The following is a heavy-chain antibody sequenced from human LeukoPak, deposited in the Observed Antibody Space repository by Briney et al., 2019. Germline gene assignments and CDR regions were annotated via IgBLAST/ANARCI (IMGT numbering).Heavy chain of an antibody. Sequence: GRSVRLSCAASGFTFSSYAMLWLRQAPGKGLEGVAVITYDGSNKYYAHSVKGRFTISRDNSKNTLYLQMNSLRAEDTALYYCARDGYYVFWSGHSTYYFDYGGQGTLVTVS. CDR1: GFTFSSYA. V-gene: IGHV3-30-3*01. CDR2: ITYDGSNK. CDR3: ARDGYYVFWSGHSTYYFDY. J-gene: IGHJ4*02. D-gene: IGHD3-3*01.